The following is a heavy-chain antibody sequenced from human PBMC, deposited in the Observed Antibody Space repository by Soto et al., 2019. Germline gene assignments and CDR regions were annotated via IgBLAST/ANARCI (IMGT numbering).Heavy chain of an antibody. D-gene: IGHD2-2*01. CDR2: INSNTGGT. CDR3: ARGGYQLLYYFDY. CDR1: GYTFTGYY. V-gene: IGHV1-2*02. Sequence: ASVKVSCKASGYTFTGYYTHWARQAPGQGLEWMGWINSNTGGTNYAQKFQGKVTMTRDTSISTAYMELNSLRSDDTAVYYCARGGYQLLYYFDYWGQGTLVTVSS. J-gene: IGHJ4*02.